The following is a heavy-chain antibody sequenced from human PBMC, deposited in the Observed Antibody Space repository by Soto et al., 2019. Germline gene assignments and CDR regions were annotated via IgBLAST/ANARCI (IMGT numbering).Heavy chain of an antibody. CDR2: IYYSGST. D-gene: IGHD2-2*01. J-gene: IGHJ5*02. CDR1: GGSISSGDYY. V-gene: IGHV4-30-4*01. Sequence: QVQLQESGPGLVKPSETLSLTCTVSGGSISSGDYYWSWIRQPPGKGLEWIGYIYYSGSTYYNPSLKSRVTISVDTSKNQFSLKLSSVTAADTAVYYCARDRICSSTSCQGAGWFDPWGQGTLVTVSS. CDR3: ARDRICSSTSCQGAGWFDP.